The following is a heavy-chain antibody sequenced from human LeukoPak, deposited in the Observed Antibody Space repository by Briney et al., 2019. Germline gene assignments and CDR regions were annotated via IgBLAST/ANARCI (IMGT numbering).Heavy chain of an antibody. CDR2: INWNGGST. J-gene: IGHJ4*02. CDR1: GFTFDDYG. V-gene: IGHV3-20*04. D-gene: IGHD3-16*02. Sequence: GGSLRLSCAASGFTFDDYGMSWVRQAPGKGLEWVSGINWNGGSTGYADSVKGRFTISRDSAKNSLYLQMNSLRAEDTALYYCASSGLYDYVWGSYRPPFDYWGQGTLVTVSS. CDR3: ASSGLYDYVWGSYRPPFDY.